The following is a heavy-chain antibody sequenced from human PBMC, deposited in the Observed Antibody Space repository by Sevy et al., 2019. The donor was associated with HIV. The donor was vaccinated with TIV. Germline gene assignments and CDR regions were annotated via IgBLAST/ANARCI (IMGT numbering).Heavy chain of an antibody. J-gene: IGHJ6*02. CDR3: ASEMEQLVLWPYYGMDV. D-gene: IGHD6-13*01. V-gene: IGHV3-21*01. Sequence: GGSLRLSCAASGLRFSNYNMNWVRQAPGQGLEWVACISNSSSYIYYVESVKGRLTISRDNAKNSLYRQMNSLRAEDTAVYYCASEMEQLVLWPYYGMDVWGQGTTVTVSS. CDR1: GLRFSNYN. CDR2: ISNSSSYI.